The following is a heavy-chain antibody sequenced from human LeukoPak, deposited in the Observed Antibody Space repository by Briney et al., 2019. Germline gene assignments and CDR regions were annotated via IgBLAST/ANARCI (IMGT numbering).Heavy chain of an antibody. V-gene: IGHV4-34*01. D-gene: IGHD6-13*01. J-gene: IGHJ4*02. CDR2: INHSGST. Sequence: SETLSLTCAVYGGSFSGYYWSWIRQPPGKGLERIGEINHSGSTNYNPSLKSRVTISVDTSKNQFSLKLSSVTAADTAVYYCARGGIAAAVFDCWGQGTLVTVSS. CDR1: GGSFSGYY. CDR3: ARGGIAAAVFDC.